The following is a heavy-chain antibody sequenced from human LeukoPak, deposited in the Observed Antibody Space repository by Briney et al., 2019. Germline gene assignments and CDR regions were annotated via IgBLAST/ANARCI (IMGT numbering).Heavy chain of an antibody. CDR1: GGSISSGDYY. D-gene: IGHD3-22*01. CDR2: IYYSGST. V-gene: IGHV4-30-4*08. Sequence: SQTLSLTCTVSGGSISSGDYYWGWIRQPPGKGLEWIGYIYYSGSTYYNPSLKSRVTISVDTSKNQFSLKLSSVTAADTAVYYCARDPAGEVRMIVVETRDAFDIWGQGTMVTVSS. CDR3: ARDPAGEVRMIVVETRDAFDI. J-gene: IGHJ3*02.